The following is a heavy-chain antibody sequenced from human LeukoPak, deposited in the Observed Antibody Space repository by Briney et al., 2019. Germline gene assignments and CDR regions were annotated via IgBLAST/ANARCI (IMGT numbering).Heavy chain of an antibody. CDR3: AIEMGYKVGEFGPFDP. CDR1: GYTFTGYY. J-gene: IGHJ5*02. CDR2: INPNSGGT. Sequence: GASVKVSCKASGYTFTGYYMHWVRQAPGQGLEWMGWINPNSGGTNYAQKFQGRVTMTRDTSISTAYMELNRLRSDDTAVYYCAIEMGYKVGEFGPFDPWGQGTLVTVSS. D-gene: IGHD5-24*01. V-gene: IGHV1-2*02.